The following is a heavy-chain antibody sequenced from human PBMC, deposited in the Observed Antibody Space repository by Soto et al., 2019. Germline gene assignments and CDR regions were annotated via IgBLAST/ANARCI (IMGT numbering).Heavy chain of an antibody. Sequence: GGSLRLSCAASGFTFYSYGLYWVRQAPGKGLEWVASISSHSNYKYYADAVNVKFSISRYNANYSLFLHMDRLSADNTEVHELVASISRHSNYKYYADSVKRRCTTTRNNAKNAMFQQMDSLRAEDTSVYYCVRAPHTDRSGYSFFNWGQGTLVTVSS. D-gene: IGHD3-16*01. V-gene: IGHV3-21*01. CDR2: ISSHSNYK. CDR3: VASISRHSNYKYYADSVKRRCTTTRNNAKNAMFQQMDSLRAEDTSVYYCVRAPHTDRSGYSFFN. CDR1: GFTFYSYG. J-gene: IGHJ4*01.